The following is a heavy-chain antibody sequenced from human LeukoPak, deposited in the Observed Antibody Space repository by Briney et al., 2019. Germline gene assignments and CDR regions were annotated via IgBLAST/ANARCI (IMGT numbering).Heavy chain of an antibody. J-gene: IGHJ4*02. CDR3: ARNQVIGYSSSWYAGYFDY. V-gene: IGHV4-38-2*02. CDR1: GYSISSGYY. CDR2: LYHSGST. Sequence: SETLSLTCTVSGYSISSGYYWGWIRQPPGKGLECIGSLYHSGSTYYNPSLKSRVTISVDTSKNQFSLKLSSVTAADTAVYYCARNQVIGYSSSWYAGYFDYWGQGTLVTVSS. D-gene: IGHD6-13*01.